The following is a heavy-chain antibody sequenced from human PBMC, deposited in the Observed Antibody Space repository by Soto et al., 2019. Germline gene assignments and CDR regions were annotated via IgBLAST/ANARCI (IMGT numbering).Heavy chain of an antibody. Sequence: GGSLRLSCAASGFTFSNYTMSWVRQAPGKGMEWVSGISGSGASTYYADSVKGRFTISRDNSKNTLYLQMNSLRAEDTAVYYCAKVVEVVVTAFDYWGHGTLVTYSS. CDR2: ISGSGAST. CDR3: AKVVEVVVTAFDY. CDR1: GFTFSNYT. V-gene: IGHV3-23*01. D-gene: IGHD2-21*02. J-gene: IGHJ4*01.